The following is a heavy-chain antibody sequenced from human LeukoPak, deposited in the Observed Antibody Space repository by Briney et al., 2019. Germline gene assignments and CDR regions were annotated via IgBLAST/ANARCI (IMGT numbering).Heavy chain of an antibody. CDR3: ARGMSLGVAFDI. J-gene: IGHJ3*02. D-gene: IGHD2-8*02. V-gene: IGHV4-59*13. Sequence: SETLSLTCTVSSDSINSYYGSCMWHPPGGGRVGIGYIYYSGSTNYDPSIKSRVTISVDMSKKPFSLKLRCVTAADTAVYYCARGMSLGVAFDIWGQGTMVTVSS. CDR1: SDSINSYY. CDR2: IYYSGST.